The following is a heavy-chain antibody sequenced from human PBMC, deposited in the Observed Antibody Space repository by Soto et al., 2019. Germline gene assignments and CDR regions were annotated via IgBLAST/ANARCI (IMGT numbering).Heavy chain of an antibody. D-gene: IGHD6-6*01. J-gene: IGHJ4*02. V-gene: IGHV4-39*01. Sequence: LSLTCTVSGGSISSSSYYWGWIRQPPGKGLEWIGSIYYSGSTYYNPSLKSRVTISVDTSKNQFSLKLSSVTAADTAVYYCARGRIAARSSFDYWGQGTLVTVSS. CDR2: IYYSGST. CDR1: GGSISSSSYY. CDR3: ARGRIAARSSFDY.